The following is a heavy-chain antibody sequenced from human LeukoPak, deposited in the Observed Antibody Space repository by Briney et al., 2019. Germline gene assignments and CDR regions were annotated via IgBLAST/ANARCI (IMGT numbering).Heavy chain of an antibody. CDR1: GFTFNTYA. D-gene: IGHD3-10*01. CDR2: ISSNGGST. CDR3: VKDGRGMVRGVITNYFDY. J-gene: IGHJ4*02. V-gene: IGHV3-64D*06. Sequence: GGSLRLSCSASGFTFNTYAMHWVRQAPGKGLEYVSVISSNGGSTYYADSVKGRFTISRDNSRNTLYLQMSSLRGEDTAVYYCVKDGRGMVRGVITNYFDYWGQGTLVTVSS.